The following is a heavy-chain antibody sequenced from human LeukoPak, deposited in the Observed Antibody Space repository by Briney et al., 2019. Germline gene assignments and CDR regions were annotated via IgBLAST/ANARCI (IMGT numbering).Heavy chain of an antibody. J-gene: IGHJ4*02. CDR1: GYTFTSYD. CDR3: ARVAGDLTIFGVAEQFDY. V-gene: IGHV1-8*01. CDR2: MNPNSGNT. Sequence: ASVKVSCEAYGYTFTSYDINWVRQATGQGLEWMGWMNPNSGNTGYAQKFQGRVTMTRNTSISTAYMELSSLRSEDTAVYYCARVAGDLTIFGVAEQFDYWGQGTLVTVSS. D-gene: IGHD3-3*01.